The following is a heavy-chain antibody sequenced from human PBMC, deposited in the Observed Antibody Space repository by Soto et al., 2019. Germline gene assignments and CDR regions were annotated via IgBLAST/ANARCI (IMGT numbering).Heavy chain of an antibody. CDR3: ARAKDRLQLGGNYYYILDV. D-gene: IGHD5-12*01. CDR2: IMPIFRTP. J-gene: IGHJ6*02. Sequence: QVQLEQSGAEVKRPGSSVKVSCKASGGTFSNSAISWVRQAPGQGLEWMGGIMPIFRTPDYAQKFQGRVTVTAEESTSTAYLEWSGLRSDDTAVYYCARAKDRLQLGGNYYYILDVWGQGTTVTVSS. V-gene: IGHV1-69*12. CDR1: GGTFSNSA.